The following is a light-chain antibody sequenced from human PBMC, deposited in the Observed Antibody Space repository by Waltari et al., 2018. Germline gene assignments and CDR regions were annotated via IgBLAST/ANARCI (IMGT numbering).Light chain of an antibody. Sequence: DIQMTQSTSTLSASLGDRVTITCRASQSINNQLAWYQQKPGKGPKLLMYKASSLESGVPSRVSGSGSGTEFTLTISSLQPDDFATYYCQQYQSYWTFGQGTKVEIK. V-gene: IGKV1-5*03. CDR2: KAS. J-gene: IGKJ1*01. CDR1: QSINNQ. CDR3: QQYQSYWT.